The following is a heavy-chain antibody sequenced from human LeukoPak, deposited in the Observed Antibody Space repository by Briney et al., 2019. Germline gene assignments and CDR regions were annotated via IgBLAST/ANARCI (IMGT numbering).Heavy chain of an antibody. V-gene: IGHV3-7*01. J-gene: IGHJ4*02. CDR2: IKQDESEK. Sequence: GGSLRLSCAASGFTFSSYWMSWVRQAPGKGLEWVANIKQDESEKYYVDSVKGRFTISRDNAKNSLYLQMNSLRAEDTAVYYCARVEDYDILTGFGYWGQGTLVTVSS. CDR1: GFTFSSYW. CDR3: ARVEDYDILTGFGY. D-gene: IGHD3-9*01.